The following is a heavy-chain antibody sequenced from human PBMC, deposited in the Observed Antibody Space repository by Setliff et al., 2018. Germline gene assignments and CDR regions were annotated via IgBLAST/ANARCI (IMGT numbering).Heavy chain of an antibody. CDR2: IYYSGST. CDR1: GGSISSGGYY. V-gene: IGHV4-31*03. J-gene: IGHJ5*02. D-gene: IGHD6-13*01. Sequence: SETLSLTCTVSGGSISSGGYYWSWIRQHPGKGLEWIGYIYYSGSTYYNPSLKSRVTISVDTSKNQFSLKLGSVTAADTAVYYCARSEAYYSSSWYRLVXGWFDPWGQGTLVTVSS. CDR3: ARSEAYYSSSWYRLVXGWFDP.